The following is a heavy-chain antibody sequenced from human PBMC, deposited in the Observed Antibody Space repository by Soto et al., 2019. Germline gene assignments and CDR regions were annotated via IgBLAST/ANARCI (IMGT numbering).Heavy chain of an antibody. CDR2: IGGSGAPT. CDR1: GFTFSNYA. V-gene: IGHV3-23*01. J-gene: IGHJ4*02. D-gene: IGHD7-27*01. Sequence: GGSLRLSCAASGFTFSNYAMNWVRRAPGKGLEWVSTIGGSGAPTYYADSVKGRFTISRDNSRNTLYLQMNSLRAEDTAIYFCASKLTFGSSSDYWGQGTLVTVSS. CDR3: ASKLTFGSSSDY.